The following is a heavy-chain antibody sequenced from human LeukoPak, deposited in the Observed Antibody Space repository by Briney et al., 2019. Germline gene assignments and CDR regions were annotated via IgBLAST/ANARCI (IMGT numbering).Heavy chain of an antibody. V-gene: IGHV4-61*02. CDR2: IYTSGST. J-gene: IGHJ3*02. CDR1: GGSISSGNYY. CDR3: ARDDYGARPDDAFDI. D-gene: IGHD4-17*01. Sequence: SETLSLTCTVSGGSISSGNYYWSWIRKPAGKGLEWIGRIYTSGSTNYNPSLKSRVTISVDTSKNQFSLKLSSVTAADTAVYYCARDDYGARPDDAFDIWGQGTMVTVSS.